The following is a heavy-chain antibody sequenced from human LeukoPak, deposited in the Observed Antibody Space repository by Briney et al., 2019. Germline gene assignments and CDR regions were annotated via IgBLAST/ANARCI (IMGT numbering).Heavy chain of an antibody. Sequence: SETLSLTCTVSGGSISSSNYYWGWIRQPPGQGLEWVGSIYYSGSTYYNPSLKSRVTISVDTSKNQFSLKLSSVTAADTAVYSCAREGGYGSGGLDYWGQGTLVTVSS. V-gene: IGHV4-39*02. CDR2: IYYSGST. CDR1: GGSISSSNYY. J-gene: IGHJ4*02. CDR3: AREGGYGSGGLDY. D-gene: IGHD3-10*01.